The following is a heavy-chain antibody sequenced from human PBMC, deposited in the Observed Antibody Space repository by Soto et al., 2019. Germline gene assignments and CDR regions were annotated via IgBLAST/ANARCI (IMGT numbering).Heavy chain of an antibody. D-gene: IGHD4-17*01. J-gene: IGHJ6*02. CDR1: GFTFSSYA. CDR3: ARVSPVTKNYYYYGMDV. V-gene: IGHV3-30-3*01. Sequence: GGSLRLSCAASGFTFSSYAMHWVRQAPGKGLEWVAVISYDGSNKYYADSVKGRFTISRDDSKNTLYLQMNSLRAEDTAVYYCARVSPVTKNYYYYGMDVWGQGTTVTVSS. CDR2: ISYDGSNK.